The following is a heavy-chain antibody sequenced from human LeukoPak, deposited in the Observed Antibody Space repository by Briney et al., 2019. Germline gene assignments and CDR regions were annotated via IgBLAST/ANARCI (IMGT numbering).Heavy chain of an antibody. CDR3: ARVFKRVITFGEVIVNPKYYLDY. CDR2: INHSGST. D-gene: IGHD3-16*02. V-gene: IGHV4-34*01. Sequence: SETLSLTCAVYGGSFSGYYWSWIRQPPGKGLEWIGEINHSGSTNYNPSLKSRVTISVDTSKNQFSLKLSSVTAADTAVYYCARVFKRVITFGEVIVNPKYYLDYWGQGTLVTVSS. J-gene: IGHJ4*02. CDR1: GGSFSGYY.